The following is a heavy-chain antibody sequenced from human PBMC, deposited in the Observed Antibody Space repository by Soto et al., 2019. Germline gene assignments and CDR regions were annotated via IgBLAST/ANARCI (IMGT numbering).Heavy chain of an antibody. J-gene: IGHJ6*02. CDR3: ARGQDYGDDWGLYYYYGMDV. V-gene: IGHV4-34*01. CDR1: GGSFSGYY. CDR2: INHSGST. D-gene: IGHD4-17*01. Sequence: SETLSLTCAVYGGSFSGYYWSWIRQPPGKGLEWIGEINHSGSTNYNPSLKSRVTISVDTSKNQFSLKLSSVTAADTAVYYCARGQDYGDDWGLYYYYGMDVWGQGTTVTVSS.